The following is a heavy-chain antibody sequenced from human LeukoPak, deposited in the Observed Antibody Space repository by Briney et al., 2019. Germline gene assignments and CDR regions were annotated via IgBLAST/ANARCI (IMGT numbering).Heavy chain of an antibody. D-gene: IGHD7-27*01. J-gene: IGHJ4*02. Sequence: PGGSLRLSCAASGFTFSSYGMHWVRQTPGKGLEWVAVISYDGSNKYYADSVKGRFTISRDNSKNTLYLQMNSLRAEDTAVYYCAKGKKVQMGTYFDYWGQGTLVTVSS. V-gene: IGHV3-30*18. CDR1: GFTFSSYG. CDR3: AKGKKVQMGTYFDY. CDR2: ISYDGSNK.